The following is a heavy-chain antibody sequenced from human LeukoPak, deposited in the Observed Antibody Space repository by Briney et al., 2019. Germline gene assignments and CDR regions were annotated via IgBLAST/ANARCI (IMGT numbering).Heavy chain of an antibody. CDR3: AKARSTATDSYDY. V-gene: IGHV3-30*18. Sequence: GGSLRLSCAASGFTFSSYGMHWVRQAPGKGLEWVAVISYDGSNKYYADSVRGRFTISRDNSKKTLYLQMNSLRAEDTAVYYCAKARSTATDSYDYWGQGTLVTVSS. D-gene: IGHD2-21*01. CDR1: GFTFSSYG. CDR2: ISYDGSNK. J-gene: IGHJ4*02.